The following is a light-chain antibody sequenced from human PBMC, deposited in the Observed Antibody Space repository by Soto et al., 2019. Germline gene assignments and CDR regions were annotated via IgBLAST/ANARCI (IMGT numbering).Light chain of an antibody. CDR3: MQALQTPPT. J-gene: IGKJ1*01. CDR1: QSLLHSNGYNY. CDR2: LGS. V-gene: IGKV2-28*01. Sequence: DIVMTQSPLSLPVTPGEPASLSCRASQSLLHSNGYNYLDWYLQKPGQSPQLLIFLGSNRASGVPDRFSGSGSGTDFTLKISRVEAEDVGVYYCMQALQTPPTFGQGTKVDIK.